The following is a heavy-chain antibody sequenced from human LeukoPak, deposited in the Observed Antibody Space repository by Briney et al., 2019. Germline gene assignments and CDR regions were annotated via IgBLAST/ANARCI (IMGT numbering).Heavy chain of an antibody. D-gene: IGHD1-14*01. CDR3: AKGPRLTGIDY. CDR1: GFTFSDHY. CDR2: ISHTGTTM. V-gene: IGHV3-11*04. J-gene: IGHJ4*02. Sequence: PGGSLRLSCAASGFTFSDHYMSWIRQAPGKGLEWVSYISHTGTTMYYADSVKGRFTLSRDNARNSLYLQMNSLRAEDTAVYYCAKGPRLTGIDYWGQGTLVTVSS.